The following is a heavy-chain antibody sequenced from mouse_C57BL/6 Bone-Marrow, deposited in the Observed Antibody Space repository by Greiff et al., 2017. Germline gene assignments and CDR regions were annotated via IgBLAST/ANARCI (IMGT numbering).Heavy chain of an antibody. CDR1: GFSFNTYA. Sequence: EVMLVESGGGLVQPKGSLKLSCAASGFSFNTYAMNWVRQAPGKGLEWVARIRSKSNNYATYYADSVKDRFTISRDDSESMLYLQMNNLKTEDTAMYYCVRHYDYEDYFDYWGQGTTLTVSS. D-gene: IGHD2-4*01. CDR2: IRSKSNNYAT. CDR3: VRHYDYEDYFDY. J-gene: IGHJ2*01. V-gene: IGHV10-1*01.